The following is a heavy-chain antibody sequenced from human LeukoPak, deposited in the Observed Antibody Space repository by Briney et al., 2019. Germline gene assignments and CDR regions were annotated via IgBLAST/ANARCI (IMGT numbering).Heavy chain of an antibody. J-gene: IGHJ4*02. V-gene: IGHV1-18*01. CDR2: ISTYNGNT. CDR1: GYTFNSYG. Sequence: GASVKVPCKASGYTFNSYGVSWVRQAPGQGLEWMGWISTYNGNTNYAQKLQGRVTMTADTSTSTAYMELRSLRSDDTAVYYCARAERGYDILTGYAKYYFDYWGQGTLVIVSS. CDR3: ARAERGYDILTGYAKYYFDY. D-gene: IGHD3-9*01.